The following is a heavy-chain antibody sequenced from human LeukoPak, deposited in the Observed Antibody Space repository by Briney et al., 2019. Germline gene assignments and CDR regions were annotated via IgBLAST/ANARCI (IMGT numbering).Heavy chain of an antibody. CDR2: INHSGST. CDR3: ARGLPAATLTFDY. CDR1: GYSITSAYY. J-gene: IGHJ4*02. D-gene: IGHD2-2*01. V-gene: IGHV4-38-2*02. Sequence: SETLSLTCTVSGYSITSAYYWGWIRQPPGKGLEWIGEINHSGSTNYNPSLKSRVTISVDTSKNQFSLKLSSVTAADTAVYYCARGLPAATLTFDYWGQGTLVTVSS.